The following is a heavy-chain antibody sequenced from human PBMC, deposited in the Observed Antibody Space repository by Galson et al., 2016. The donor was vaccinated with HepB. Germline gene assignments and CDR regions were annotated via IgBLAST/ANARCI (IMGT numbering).Heavy chain of an antibody. J-gene: IGHJ6*02. CDR3: AGENYVFYGMDG. CDR1: GASIRSHNYY. Sequence: SETLSLTCTVSGASIRSHNYYWGWIRQPPGKGLEWLGSIHYSGFTYNNPSLQSRVTISVDTSRNQFSLKVTSVTAADTAVYYCAGENYVFYGMDGWGQGTTVTVS. V-gene: IGHV4-39*02. CDR2: IHYSGFT.